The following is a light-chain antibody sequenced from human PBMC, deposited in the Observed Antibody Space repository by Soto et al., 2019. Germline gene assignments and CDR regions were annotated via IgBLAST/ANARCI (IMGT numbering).Light chain of an antibody. CDR1: SGSVTPSYH. J-gene: IGLJ3*02. Sequence: QTVVTQEPSFSVSPGGTVTLTCGLSSGSVTPSYHPSWYQQTPGQAPRALIHSTNTRSSGVPDRFSGSILGNRAALTITGDQADDECEYYCMLYIGSGISVLGGGTKLTVL. CDR2: STN. CDR3: MLYIGSGISV. V-gene: IGLV8-61*01.